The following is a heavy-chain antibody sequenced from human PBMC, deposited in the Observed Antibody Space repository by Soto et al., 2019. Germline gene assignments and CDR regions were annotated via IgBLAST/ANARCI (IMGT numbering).Heavy chain of an antibody. D-gene: IGHD6-19*01. CDR3: ARHLFSSGWYLI. CDR1: GGSISSSSYY. CDR2: IYYSGST. J-gene: IGHJ3*02. V-gene: IGHV4-39*01. Sequence: SETLSLTCTVSGGSISSSSYYWGWIRQPPGKGLEWIGSIYYSGSTYYNPSLKSRVTISVDTSKNQFSLKLSSVTAADTAVYYCARHLFSSGWYLIWGQGTMVTVSS.